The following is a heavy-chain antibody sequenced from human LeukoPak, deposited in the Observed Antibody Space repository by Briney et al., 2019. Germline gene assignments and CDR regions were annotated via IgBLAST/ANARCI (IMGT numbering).Heavy chain of an antibody. CDR1: GYTFTSYG. CDR3: ARDRDSSSWPNYYYYMDV. V-gene: IGHV1-18*01. Sequence: GASVKVSCKASGYTFTSYGISWVRQAPGQGLEWMGWISAYNGNTNYAQKLQGRVTMTTDTSTSTAYMELRSLRSDDTAVYYCARDRDSSSWPNYYYYMDVWGKGTTVTVSS. CDR2: ISAYNGNT. J-gene: IGHJ6*03. D-gene: IGHD6-13*01.